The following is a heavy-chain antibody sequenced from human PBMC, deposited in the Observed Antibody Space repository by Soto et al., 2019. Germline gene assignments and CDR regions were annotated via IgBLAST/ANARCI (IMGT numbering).Heavy chain of an antibody. CDR1: GGTFSGYC. J-gene: IGHJ6*03. CDR3: ARGAILFLEWLLYGRGGYYYYYMDV. V-gene: IGHV4-34*01. Sequence: SETLSLTCAVYGGTFSGYCCSWIRQPQGKGLDWIGEINHSGSTNYNPSLKSRVTISVDTSKNQLSLTLSSGSAAYTAVYYCARGAILFLEWLLYGRGGYYYYYMDVWGKGTTVTVSS. D-gene: IGHD3-3*01. CDR2: INHSGST.